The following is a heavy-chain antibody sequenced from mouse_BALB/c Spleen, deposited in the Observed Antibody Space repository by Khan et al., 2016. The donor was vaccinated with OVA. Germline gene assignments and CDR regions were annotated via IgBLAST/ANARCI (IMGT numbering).Heavy chain of an antibody. CDR2: IFPGGGYT. Sequence: QVQLQQSGAELVRPGTSVKMSCKAAGYTFTNYWIGWVKQRPGHGLEWLGDIFPGGGYTNYNEKFKGKATLTADTSSSTSYMLLSILTSEDSAMYYCARRGEAQATWDYFDYWGQGTALTVSS. V-gene: IGHV1-63*02. J-gene: IGHJ2*01. CDR1: GYTFTNYW. CDR3: ARRGEAQATWDYFDY. D-gene: IGHD3-2*02.